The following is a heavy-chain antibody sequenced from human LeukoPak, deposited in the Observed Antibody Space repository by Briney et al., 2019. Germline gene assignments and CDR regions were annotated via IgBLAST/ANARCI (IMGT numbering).Heavy chain of an antibody. Sequence: GGSLRLSCAASGFTFSDYYMSWIRQAPGKGREWVSYISSSGSTIYYADSVKGRFTISRDNAKNSLYLQMNSLRAEDTAVYYCARGPKTPIPAAAPYYYYMDVWGKGTTVTVSS. CDR2: ISSSGSTI. V-gene: IGHV3-11*01. J-gene: IGHJ6*03. D-gene: IGHD2-2*01. CDR3: ARGPKTPIPAAAPYYYYMDV. CDR1: GFTFSDYY.